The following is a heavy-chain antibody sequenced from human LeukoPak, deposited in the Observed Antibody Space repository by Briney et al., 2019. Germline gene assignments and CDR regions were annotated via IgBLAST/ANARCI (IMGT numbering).Heavy chain of an antibody. V-gene: IGHV3-23*01. J-gene: IGHJ5*02. D-gene: IGHD6-19*01. CDR2: TSDRGDYT. Sequence: GGSLRLSCAASGFTFTSYSMSWVRQAPGKGLEWVSGTSDRGDYTYYADSVKGRFTISRDNSKNTLYLQMNSLRAEDTAVYYCAKNAVADNNWFDPWGQGTLVTVSS. CDR1: GFTFTSYS. CDR3: AKNAVADNNWFDP.